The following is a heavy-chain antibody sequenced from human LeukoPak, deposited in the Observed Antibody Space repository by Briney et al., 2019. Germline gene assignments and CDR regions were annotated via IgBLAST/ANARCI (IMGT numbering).Heavy chain of an antibody. CDR3: ARDESKSSAFDI. CDR1: GGSISSSSYY. CDR2: IYYSGST. J-gene: IGHJ3*02. Sequence: SETLSLTCTVSGGSISSSSYYWGWIRQPPGKGLEWIGSIYYSGSTYYNPSLKSRVTISVDTSKNRFSLKLSSVTAADTAVYYCARDESKSSAFDIWGQGTMVTVSS. V-gene: IGHV4-39*02.